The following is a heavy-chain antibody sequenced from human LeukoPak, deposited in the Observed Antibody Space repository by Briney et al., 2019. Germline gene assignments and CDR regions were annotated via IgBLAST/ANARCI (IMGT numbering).Heavy chain of an antibody. V-gene: IGHV3-53*01. CDR1: GFTVSSNY. J-gene: IGHJ4*02. CDR2: IYSGGST. CDR3: ARDYSSSDRKDY. D-gene: IGHD6-6*01. Sequence: PGGSLRLSCAASGFTVSSNYMSWVRQAPGKGLEWVSVIYSGGSTYYADSVKGRFTISRDNSKNTLYLQMNSLRAEDTAVYYCARDYSSSDRKDYWGQGTLVTVSS.